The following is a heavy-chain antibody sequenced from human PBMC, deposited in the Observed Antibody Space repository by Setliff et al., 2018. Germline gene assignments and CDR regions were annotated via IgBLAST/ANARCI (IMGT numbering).Heavy chain of an antibody. V-gene: IGHV3-53*01. CDR2: IYSGSRT. CDR1: GFTVSTNY. Sequence: PGGSLRLSCAASGFTVSTNYMTWVRQAPGKGLDWVSVIYSGSRTYYADSVKGRSTISRDNSQNTMYLQMNSLRAEDTAVYYCIRDTSGRDAFDIWGQGTMVTVSS. CDR3: IRDTSGRDAFDI. J-gene: IGHJ3*02. D-gene: IGHD6-19*01.